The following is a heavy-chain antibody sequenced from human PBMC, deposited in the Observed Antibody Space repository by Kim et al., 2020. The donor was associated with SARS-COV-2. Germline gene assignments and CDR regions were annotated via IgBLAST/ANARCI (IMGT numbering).Heavy chain of an antibody. Sequence: TSHADSVKGSFPISRDNSKNTLYLQMNSLGAEDTAVYYCARAGGWLDFVYWGQGTLVTVSS. CDR3: ARAGGWLDFVY. J-gene: IGHJ4*02. D-gene: IGHD6-19*01. V-gene: IGHV3-66*01. CDR2: T.